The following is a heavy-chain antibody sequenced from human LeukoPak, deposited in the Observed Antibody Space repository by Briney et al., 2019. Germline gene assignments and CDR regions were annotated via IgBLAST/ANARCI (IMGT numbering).Heavy chain of an antibody. D-gene: IGHD6-19*01. Sequence: PGGSLRLSCAASGFTFNTYTMNWVRQAPGKGLEWVSYISGSSGIIDYADSVKGRFTISRDNSKNTLYLQMNSLRAEDTAVYYCARQKAHSSGWYDLLDPWGQGTLVTVSS. CDR3: ARQKAHSSGWYDLLDP. CDR2: ISGSSGII. CDR1: GFTFNTYT. V-gene: IGHV3-48*01. J-gene: IGHJ5*02.